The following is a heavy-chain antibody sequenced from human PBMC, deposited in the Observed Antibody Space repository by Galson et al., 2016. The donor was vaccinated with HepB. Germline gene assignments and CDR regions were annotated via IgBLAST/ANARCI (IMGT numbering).Heavy chain of an antibody. D-gene: IGHD3-10*01. V-gene: IGHV3-30*14. CDR1: GFTFSNFP. Sequence: SLRLSCAASGFTFSNFPIHWVRQAPGEGLEWVAVLSYDGGTKYYADSVKGRFTVSRDNSKNTVFLQMTSLRAEDTAVYYCARDRGSLLRGLILDVWGQGTTVIVSS. CDR2: LSYDGGTK. CDR3: ARDRGSLLRGLILDV. J-gene: IGHJ6*02.